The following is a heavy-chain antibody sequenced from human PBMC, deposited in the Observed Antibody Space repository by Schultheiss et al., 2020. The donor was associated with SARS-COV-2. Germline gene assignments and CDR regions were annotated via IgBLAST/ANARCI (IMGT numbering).Heavy chain of an antibody. J-gene: IGHJ4*02. V-gene: IGHV4-39*07. Sequence: SQTLSLTCTVSGGSISSGDYYWSWIRQPPGKGLEWIGEINHSGSTNYNPSLKSRVTISVDTSKNQFSLKLSSVTAADTAVYYCASTAIAVAGTYFDYWGQGTLVTVSS. D-gene: IGHD6-19*01. CDR1: GGSISSGDYY. CDR2: INHSGST. CDR3: ASTAIAVAGTYFDY.